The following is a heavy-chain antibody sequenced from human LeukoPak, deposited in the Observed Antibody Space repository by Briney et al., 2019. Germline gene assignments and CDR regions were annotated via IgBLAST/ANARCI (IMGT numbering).Heavy chain of an antibody. V-gene: IGHV3-30*02. CDR3: ARDLALLIAVAGTGIAFDI. Sequence: GGSLRLSCAASAVTFSSYGMHWVRQAPGKGLEWVAFIRYDGNNKYYADSVKGRFTISRDNSKNTLSLQMNGLRAEDTAVYYCARDLALLIAVAGTGIAFDIWGQGTMVTVSS. D-gene: IGHD6-19*01. CDR2: IRYDGNNK. CDR1: AVTFSSYG. J-gene: IGHJ3*02.